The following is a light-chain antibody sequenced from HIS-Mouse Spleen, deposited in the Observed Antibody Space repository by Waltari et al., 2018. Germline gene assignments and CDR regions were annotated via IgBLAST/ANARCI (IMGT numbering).Light chain of an antibody. J-gene: IGLJ2*01. CDR3: QVWDSSSDHVV. Sequence: SYVLTQPPSVSVAPGKTARITCGGNNLGSKSGHWYQQKPGQAPVLVVYDESDRPSGIPERFSGSNSGNTATLTISRVEAGDKADYYCQVWDSSSDHVVFGGGTKLTVL. CDR2: DES. V-gene: IGLV3-21*03. CDR1: NLGSKS.